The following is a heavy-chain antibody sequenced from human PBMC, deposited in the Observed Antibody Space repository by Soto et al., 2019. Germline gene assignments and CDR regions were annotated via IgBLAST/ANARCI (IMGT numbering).Heavy chain of an antibody. CDR3: ARSGVDLGPKTNYGSGSYRSPYYYYGMDV. Sequence: PGGSLRLSCAASGFTFSSYAMHWVRQAPGKGLEWVAVISYDGSNKYYADSVKGRFTISRDNSKNTLYLQMNSLRAEDTAVYYCARSGVDLGPKTNYGSGSYRSPYYYYGMDVWGQGTTVTVSS. CDR2: ISYDGSNK. D-gene: IGHD3-10*01. J-gene: IGHJ6*02. CDR1: GFTFSSYA. V-gene: IGHV3-30-3*01.